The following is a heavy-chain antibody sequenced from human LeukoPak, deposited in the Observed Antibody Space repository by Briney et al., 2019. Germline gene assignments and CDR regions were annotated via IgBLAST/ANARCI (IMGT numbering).Heavy chain of an antibody. V-gene: IGHV4-31*03. D-gene: IGHD2-2*01. Sequence: SQTLSLTCTVSGGSISSGGYYWSWIRQHPGKGLEWIGYIYYSGSTYYNPSLKSRVTISVDTSKNQFSLKLSSVTAADTAVYYCARGPRWDCSSTSCYGALGYWGQGTLVTVSS. CDR2: IYYSGST. CDR1: GGSISSGGYY. J-gene: IGHJ4*02. CDR3: ARGPRWDCSSTSCYGALGY.